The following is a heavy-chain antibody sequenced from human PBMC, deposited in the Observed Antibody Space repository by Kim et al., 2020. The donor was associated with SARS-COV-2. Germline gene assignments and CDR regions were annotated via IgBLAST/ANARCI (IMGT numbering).Heavy chain of an antibody. CDR2: ISSSSSYT. Sequence: GGSLRLSCAASGFTFSDYYMSWIRQAPGKGLEWVSYISSSSSYTNYADSVKGRFTISRDNAKNSLYLQMNSLRAEDTAVYYCARDRKGVRAPNPDRSPIDYWGQGTLVTVSS. CDR1: GFTFSDYY. D-gene: IGHD3-10*01. CDR3: ARDRKGVRAPNPDRSPIDY. J-gene: IGHJ4*02. V-gene: IGHV3-11*06.